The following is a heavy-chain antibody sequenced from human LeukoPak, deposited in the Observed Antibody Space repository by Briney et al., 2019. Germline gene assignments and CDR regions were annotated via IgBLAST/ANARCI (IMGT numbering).Heavy chain of an antibody. V-gene: IGHV3-30*04. CDR3: ARSGIAMYYYYYYMDV. Sequence: AGGSLRLSCAASGFTFGSYAMHWVRQAPGKGLEWVAVISYDGSNKYYADSVKGRFTISRDNSKNTLYLQMNSLRAEDTAVYYCARSGIAMYYYYYYMDVWGKRTTVTVSS. CDR2: ISYDGSNK. J-gene: IGHJ6*03. D-gene: IGHD6-13*01. CDR1: GFTFGSYA.